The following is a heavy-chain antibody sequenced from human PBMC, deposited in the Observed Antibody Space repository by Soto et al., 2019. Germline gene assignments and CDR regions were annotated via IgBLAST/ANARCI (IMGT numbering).Heavy chain of an antibody. Sequence: QVQLVESGGGVVQPGRSLRLSCAASGFTFSSYAMHWVRQAPGKGLEWVAVISYDGSNKYYADSVKGRFTISRDNSKNTLYLQMNSLRAEDTAVYYCARASNQVTTVSSYFDYWGQGTLVTVSS. J-gene: IGHJ4*02. V-gene: IGHV3-30-3*01. CDR1: GFTFSSYA. CDR2: ISYDGSNK. CDR3: ARASNQVTTVSSYFDY. D-gene: IGHD4-17*01.